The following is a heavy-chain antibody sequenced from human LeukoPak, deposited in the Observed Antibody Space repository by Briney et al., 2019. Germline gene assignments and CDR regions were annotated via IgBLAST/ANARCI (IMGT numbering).Heavy chain of an antibody. CDR1: GYTFTGYY. CDR2: INPNSGGT. D-gene: IGHD2-21*02. CDR3: ARDESSSWYPHCGGDCYPPPWVY. V-gene: IGHV1-2*02. J-gene: IGHJ4*02. Sequence: ASVKVSFKASGYTFTGYYMPWVRQAPGQGLEWMGWINPNSGGTNYAQKFQGRVTMTRDTSISTAYMELSRLRSEDTAVYYCARDESSSWYPHCGGDCYPPPWVYWGQGTLVTVSS.